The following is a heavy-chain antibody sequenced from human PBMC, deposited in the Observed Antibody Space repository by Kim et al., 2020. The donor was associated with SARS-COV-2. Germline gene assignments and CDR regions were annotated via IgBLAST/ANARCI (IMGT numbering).Heavy chain of an antibody. CDR1: GGSISSGGYS. CDR2: IYHSGST. J-gene: IGHJ5*02. V-gene: IGHV4-30-2*01. Sequence: SETLSLTCAVSGGSISSGGYSWSWIRQPPGKGLEWIGYIYHSGSTYYNPSLKSRVTISVDRSKNQFSLKLSSVTAADTAVYYCARGPTYYDFWSGYHNWFDPWGQGTLVTVSS. CDR3: ARGPTYYDFWSGYHNWFDP. D-gene: IGHD3-3*01.